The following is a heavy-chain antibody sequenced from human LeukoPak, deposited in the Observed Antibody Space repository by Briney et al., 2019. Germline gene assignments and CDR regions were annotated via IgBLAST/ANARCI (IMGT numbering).Heavy chain of an antibody. D-gene: IGHD3-10*01. CDR2: INQDGSEK. CDR1: GFTFSNYW. CDR3: ATLTSGYGMDV. Sequence: GGSLRLSCAVSGFTFSNYWMNWVRQAPGKGLEWVANINQDGSEKYYVESVKGRFTISRDNAKNSLYLQMNSLRAEDTAVYYCATLTSGYGMDVWGQGTTVTVSS. J-gene: IGHJ6*02. V-gene: IGHV3-7*05.